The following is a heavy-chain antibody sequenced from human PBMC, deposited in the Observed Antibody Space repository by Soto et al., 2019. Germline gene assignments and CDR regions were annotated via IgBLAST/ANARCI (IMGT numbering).Heavy chain of an antibody. Sequence: GGSLRLSCAASGFTFSNYAMSWVRQAPGKGLEWVSAISGSGGSTYYADSVKGRFTISRDNSKNTLYLQMNSLRAEDTAVYYCAKAPYCSDTSCYSPVWGKGTTVTVSS. CDR1: GFTFSNYA. CDR3: AKAPYCSDTSCYSPV. V-gene: IGHV3-23*01. CDR2: ISGSGGST. D-gene: IGHD2-2*01. J-gene: IGHJ6*04.